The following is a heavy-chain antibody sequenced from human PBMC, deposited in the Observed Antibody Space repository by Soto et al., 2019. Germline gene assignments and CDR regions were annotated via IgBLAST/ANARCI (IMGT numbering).Heavy chain of an antibody. J-gene: IGHJ4*02. CDR3: ARGYCSGGSCQQFDY. CDR2: ISSSARTI. D-gene: IGHD2-15*01. CDR1: GFTFSTYE. V-gene: IGHV3-48*03. Sequence: PGGSLRLSCAASGFTFSTYEMNWVRQAPGKGLEWVSYISSSARTIYYADSVKGRFTISRDNAKNSLYLQMNSLRAEDTAIYYCARGYCSGGSCQQFDYWGQGTLVTVYS.